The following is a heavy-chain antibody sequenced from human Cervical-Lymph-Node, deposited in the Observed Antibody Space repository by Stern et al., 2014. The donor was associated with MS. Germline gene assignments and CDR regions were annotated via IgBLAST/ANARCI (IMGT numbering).Heavy chain of an antibody. J-gene: IGHJ4*02. D-gene: IGHD3-16*02. V-gene: IGHV1-69*01. CDR3: ARATSDYIWGTYRFLDS. CDR1: GGTISNYI. CDR2: IIPMFGIA. Sequence: VQLVESGAEVKKPGSSVKVSCQASGGTISNYIIGWVRQAPGQGLEWMGGIIPMFGIANYAEKFQDRVTITADESTSTAYMDLSSLRSEDTAVYYCARATSDYIWGTYRFLDSWGQGTLVIVSS.